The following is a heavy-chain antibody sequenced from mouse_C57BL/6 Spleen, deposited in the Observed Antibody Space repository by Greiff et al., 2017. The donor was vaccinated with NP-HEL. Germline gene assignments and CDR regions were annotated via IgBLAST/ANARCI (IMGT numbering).Heavy chain of an antibody. CDR3: ARDDYDGTSYAMDY. CDR1: GFTFSSYG. CDR2: ISSGGSYT. Sequence: VQGVESGGDLVKPGGSLKLSCAASGFTFSSYGMSWVRQTPDKRLEWVATISSGGSYTYYPDSVKGRFTISRDNAKNTLYLQMSSLKSEDTAMYYCARDDYDGTSYAMDYWGQGTSVTVSS. V-gene: IGHV5-6*01. D-gene: IGHD2-4*01. J-gene: IGHJ4*01.